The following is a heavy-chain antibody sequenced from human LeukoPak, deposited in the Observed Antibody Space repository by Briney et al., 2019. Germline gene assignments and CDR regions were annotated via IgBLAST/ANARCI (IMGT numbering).Heavy chain of an antibody. Sequence: SETLSLTCTVSGGSINSGDYYWSWIRQPPGKGLEWIGHIYYSGTTYYNPSLKSRVTISGDTSKNQFSLRLNSVTAADTAIYYCARAYRAHQTFHSYHFFDFWGRGTLVTVSS. D-gene: IGHD5-18*01. CDR1: GGSINSGDYY. CDR3: ARAYRAHQTFHSYHFFDF. V-gene: IGHV4-30-4*01. CDR2: IYYSGTT. J-gene: IGHJ4*02.